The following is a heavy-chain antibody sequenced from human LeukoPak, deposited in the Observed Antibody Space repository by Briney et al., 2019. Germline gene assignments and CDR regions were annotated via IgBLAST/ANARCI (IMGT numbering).Heavy chain of an antibody. Sequence: SETLSLTCAVSGYSISSGYYWGWIRQPPGKGLEWIGSIYHSGSTYYNPSLKSRVTISVDTSKSQFSLKLSSVTAADTAVYYCARLKSITIFGVVIYDAFDIWGQGTMVTVSS. D-gene: IGHD3-3*01. V-gene: IGHV4-38-2*01. CDR1: GYSISSGYY. CDR2: IYHSGST. J-gene: IGHJ3*02. CDR3: ARLKSITIFGVVIYDAFDI.